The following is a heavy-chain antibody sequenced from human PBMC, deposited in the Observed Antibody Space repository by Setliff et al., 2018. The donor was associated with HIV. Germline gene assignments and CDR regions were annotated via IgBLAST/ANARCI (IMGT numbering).Heavy chain of an antibody. V-gene: IGHV4-4*07. Sequence: SETLSLTCTVSGGSISGYYWAWIRQSAGKGLEWKGRMHSPGRITNYDPSLDFNPSLKSRLTLSIDTSKNQFSLKLTSVTAADTAVYYCARRPPLTTGREYYFDFWGQGTLVTVSS. CDR2: MHSPGRIT. CDR1: GGSISGYY. CDR3: ARRPPLTTGREYYFDF. J-gene: IGHJ4*02. D-gene: IGHD1-1*01.